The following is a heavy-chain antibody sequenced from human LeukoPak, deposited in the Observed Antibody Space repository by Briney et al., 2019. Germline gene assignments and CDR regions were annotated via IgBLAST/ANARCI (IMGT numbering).Heavy chain of an antibody. CDR2: NYYAGGT. D-gene: IGHD3-10*01. CDR3: ARGFGESEYYYYGMDV. J-gene: IGHJ6*02. Sequence: KASEALSLTCTVSGGSISSSSYYWGWLRQPPGRGLDWIGTNYYAGGTYYNPSLKSRVTISVDTSKNQFSLRLSSVTAAGTAVYYCARGFGESEYYYYGMDVWGQGTTVTVSS. CDR1: GGSISSSSYY. V-gene: IGHV4-39*01.